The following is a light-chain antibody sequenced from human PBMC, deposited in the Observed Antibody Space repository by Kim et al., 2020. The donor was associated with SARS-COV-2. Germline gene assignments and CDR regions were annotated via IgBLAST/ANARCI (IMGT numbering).Light chain of an antibody. CDR1: QDIRNH. CDR2: AAS. Sequence: APVGDRVIITCRASQDIRNHLTWFQQKPGEAPKSLIYAASSLQSGVPSKFSGGGSGTDFTLTISSLQPEDFATYYCQQYHNYPLTFGGGTKVDIK. J-gene: IGKJ4*01. CDR3: QQYHNYPLT. V-gene: IGKV1-16*02.